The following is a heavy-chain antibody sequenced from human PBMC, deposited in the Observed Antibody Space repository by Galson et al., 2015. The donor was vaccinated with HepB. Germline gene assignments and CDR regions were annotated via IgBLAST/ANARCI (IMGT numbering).Heavy chain of an antibody. CDR2: ISGSGGST. Sequence: SLRLSCAXSGFTFSSYAMSWVRQAPGKGLEWVSAISGSGGSTYYADSVKGRFTISRDNSKNTLYLQMNSLRAEDTAVYYCAKDPRYYDFWSGTYYYYYYMDVWGKGTTVTVSS. CDR1: GFTFSSYA. CDR3: AKDPRYYDFWSGTYYYYYYMDV. V-gene: IGHV3-23*01. J-gene: IGHJ6*03. D-gene: IGHD3-3*01.